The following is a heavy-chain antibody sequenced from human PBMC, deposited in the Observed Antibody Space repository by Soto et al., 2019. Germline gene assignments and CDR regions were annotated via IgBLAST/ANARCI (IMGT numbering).Heavy chain of an antibody. D-gene: IGHD3-10*01. J-gene: IGHJ5*02. CDR1: GFTFSSYG. V-gene: IGHV3-33*01. CDR3: ARLRPPVVRGVITNWFDP. Sequence: QVQLVESGGGVVQPGRSLRQSCAASGFTFSSYGMHWVRQAPGKGLEWVAVIWYDGSNKYYADSVKGRFTISRDNSKNTLYLQMNSLRAEDTAVYYCARLRPPVVRGVITNWFDPWGQGTLVTVSS. CDR2: IWYDGSNK.